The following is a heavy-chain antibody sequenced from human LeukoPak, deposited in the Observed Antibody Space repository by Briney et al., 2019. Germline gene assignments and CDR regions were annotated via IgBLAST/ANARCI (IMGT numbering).Heavy chain of an antibody. D-gene: IGHD4-11*01. CDR3: ARAMTTEANDY. Sequence: PGGSLRVSCAVSGFTFRSYSMNWVRQAPGKGLEWVSYISSSTTIYYADSVKGRFTVSRDNAKNSLYLQMNNLKVEDTAVYYCARAMTTEANDYWGQGTLVTVSS. V-gene: IGHV3-48*01. J-gene: IGHJ4*02. CDR1: GFTFRSYS. CDR2: ISSSTTI.